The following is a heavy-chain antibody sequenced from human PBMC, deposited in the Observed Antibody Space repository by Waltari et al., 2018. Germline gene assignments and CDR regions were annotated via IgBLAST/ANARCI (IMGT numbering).Heavy chain of an antibody. J-gene: IGHJ4*02. CDR3: ARDGGIAAQMVRSYYFDY. V-gene: IGHV1-46*01. D-gene: IGHD6-13*01. CDR2: INPRGGST. Sequence: QVQLVQSGAEVKKPGASVKVSCKASGYTFTSYYMHWVRQAPGQGLEWMGIINPRGGSTSYAQKFQGRVTMTRDTSTSTVYMELSSLRSEDTAVYYCARDGGIAAQMVRSYYFDYWGQGTLVTVSS. CDR1: GYTFTSYY.